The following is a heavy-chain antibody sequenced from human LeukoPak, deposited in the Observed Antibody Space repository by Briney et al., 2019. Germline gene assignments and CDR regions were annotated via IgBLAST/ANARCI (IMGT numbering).Heavy chain of an antibody. Sequence: SETLSLTCTVSGGSISSSSYYWGWIRQPPGKGLEWIGSIYYPGSTNYNPSLKSRVTISVDTSKNQFSLKLSSVTAADTAVYYCAKEIWPTVTTPGWTYFDYWGQGALVTVSP. CDR3: AKEIWPTVTTPGWTYFDY. V-gene: IGHV4-39*02. D-gene: IGHD4-17*01. J-gene: IGHJ4*02. CDR1: GGSISSSSYY. CDR2: IYYPGST.